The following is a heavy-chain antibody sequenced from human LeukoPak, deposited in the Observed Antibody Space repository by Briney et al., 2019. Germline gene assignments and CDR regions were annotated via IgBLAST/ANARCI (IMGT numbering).Heavy chain of an antibody. CDR3: ARIGYSSSSLDY. CDR1: RFTFSNYL. Sequence: GGSLRLSCAASRFTFSNYLMTWVRQAPGKGLEWVANIKQDGSTKYYVDSVKGRFTISRDNAKNSVCLQVNSLTAEDTALYYCARIGYSSSSLDYWGQGTLVTVSS. J-gene: IGHJ4*02. D-gene: IGHD6-6*01. CDR2: IKQDGSTK. V-gene: IGHV3-7*01.